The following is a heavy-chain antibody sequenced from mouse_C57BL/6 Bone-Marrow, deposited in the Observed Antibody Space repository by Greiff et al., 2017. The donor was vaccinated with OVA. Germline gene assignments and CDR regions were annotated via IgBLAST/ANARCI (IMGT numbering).Heavy chain of an antibody. CDR2: ISDGGSYT. Sequence: EVKLVESGGGLVKPGGSLKLSCAASGFTFSSYAMSWVRQTPEKRLEWVATISDGGSYTYYPDNVKGRFTLSRDNAKNNLYLQNSRMKAEETAMYYCARNWGDYWGQGTTLTVSS. J-gene: IGHJ2*01. D-gene: IGHD4-1*01. V-gene: IGHV5-4*03. CDR1: GFTFSSYA. CDR3: ARNWGDY.